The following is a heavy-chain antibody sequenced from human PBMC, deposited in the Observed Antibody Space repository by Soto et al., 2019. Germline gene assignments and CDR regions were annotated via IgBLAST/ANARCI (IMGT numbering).Heavy chain of an antibody. J-gene: IGHJ4*02. D-gene: IGHD3-16*02. CDR3: ARYRFSGKRWSKFDY. CDR1: GGTISGYY. V-gene: IGHV4-4*07. CDR2: IYSSGST. Sequence: SETLSLTCTVTGGTISGYYWTWIRQSAGGGLEWIGRIYSSGSTNYNPSLKSRVTISLDTSMNHFSLRLSSVTAADTAVYYCARYRFSGKRWSKFDYWGQGSLVTVSS.